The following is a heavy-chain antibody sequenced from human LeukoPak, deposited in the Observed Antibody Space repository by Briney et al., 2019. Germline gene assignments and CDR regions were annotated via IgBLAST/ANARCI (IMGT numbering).Heavy chain of an antibody. V-gene: IGHV3-30*02. Sequence: PGGSLRLSCAASGFTFSSYGMHWVRQAPGKGLEWVAFIRYDGSNKYYAGSVKGRFTISRDNSKNTLYLQMNSLRAEDTAVYYCAKGCCSGGSCCFDIWGQGTMVTVSS. CDR2: IRYDGSNK. CDR1: GFTFSSYG. CDR3: AKGCCSGGSCCFDI. J-gene: IGHJ3*02. D-gene: IGHD2-15*01.